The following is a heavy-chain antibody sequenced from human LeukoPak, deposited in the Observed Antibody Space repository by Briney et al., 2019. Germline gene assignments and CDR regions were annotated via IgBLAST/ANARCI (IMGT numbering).Heavy chain of an antibody. CDR1: GYTFTSYG. CDR3: ARCQYYYGSGSYGYYYYYMDV. Sequence: GASVKVSCKASGYTFTSYGISWVRQAPGQGLEWMGWISAYNGNTNYAQKFQGRVTMTRDTSISTAYMELSRLRSDDTAVYYCARCQYYYGSGSYGYYYYYMDVWGKGTTVTVSS. CDR2: ISAYNGNT. V-gene: IGHV1-18*01. J-gene: IGHJ6*03. D-gene: IGHD3-10*01.